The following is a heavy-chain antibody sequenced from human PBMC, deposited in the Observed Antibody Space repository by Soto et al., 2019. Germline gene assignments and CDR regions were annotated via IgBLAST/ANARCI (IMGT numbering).Heavy chain of an antibody. V-gene: IGHV3-23*01. CDR1: GFTFNDFA. Sequence: WGSLRLPRSASGFTFNDFAKNRVRQTPGKGLGWVSVISSTGDTTDNADTVKGRSTISRDNSKNTAYLQMNSLRVEDTALYYCAKGYCSYPKCSFDSWGQGTLVTVSS. J-gene: IGHJ4*02. CDR3: AKGYCSYPKCSFDS. CDR2: ISSTGDTT. D-gene: IGHD3-16*02.